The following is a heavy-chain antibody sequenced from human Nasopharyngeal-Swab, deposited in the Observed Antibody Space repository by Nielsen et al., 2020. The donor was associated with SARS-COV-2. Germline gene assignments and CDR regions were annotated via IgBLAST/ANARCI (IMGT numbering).Heavy chain of an antibody. J-gene: IGHJ3*02. V-gene: IGHV1-2*04. CDR3: ARVRYYYDSHGAFDI. D-gene: IGHD3-22*01. CDR1: GYTLTGYY. Sequence: ASVKVSCKASGYTLTGYYMHWVRQAPGQGLEWMGWINPNSGGTNYAQKFQGWVTMTRDTSISTAYMELSRLRSDDTAVYYCARVRYYYDSHGAFDIWGQGTMVTVSS. CDR2: INPNSGGT.